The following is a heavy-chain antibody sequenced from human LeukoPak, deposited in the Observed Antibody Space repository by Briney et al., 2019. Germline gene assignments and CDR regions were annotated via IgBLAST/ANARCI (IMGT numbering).Heavy chain of an antibody. CDR1: GGSISSSSYY. CDR2: IYYSGST. CDR3: ARVRIGSSGWYTY. D-gene: IGHD6-19*01. Sequence: SETLPLTCTVSGGSISSSSYYWGWIRQPPGKGLEWIGSIYYSGSTYYNPSLKSRVTISVDTSKNQFSLKLSSVTAADTAVYYCARVRIGSSGWYTYWGQGTLVTVSS. V-gene: IGHV4-39*01. J-gene: IGHJ4*02.